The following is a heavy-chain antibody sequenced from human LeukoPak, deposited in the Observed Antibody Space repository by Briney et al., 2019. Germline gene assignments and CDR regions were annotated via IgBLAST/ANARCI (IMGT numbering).Heavy chain of an antibody. CDR2: INPNSGGT. CDR3: ATGLQLWAHFDY. D-gene: IGHD5-18*01. J-gene: IGHJ4*02. V-gene: IGHV1-2*02. Sequence: ASVKVSCKASGYTFTGYYMHWVRQAPGQGLEWMGWINPNSGGTNYAQKFQGRVTMTRDTSISTAYMELSRLRSDDTAVHYCATGLQLWAHFDYWGQGTLVTVSS. CDR1: GYTFTGYY.